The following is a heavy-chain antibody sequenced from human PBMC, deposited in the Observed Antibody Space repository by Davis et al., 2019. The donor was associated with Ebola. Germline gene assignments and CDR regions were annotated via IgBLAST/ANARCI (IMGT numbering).Heavy chain of an antibody. J-gene: IGHJ5*02. CDR3: ARDLYNYGWNWFDP. CDR1: GFTFNSYW. D-gene: IGHD5-18*01. Sequence: GESLKISCAASGFTFNSYWMNWVRQAPGKGLEWVANIKEDGSEKYYVDSVKGRFTISRDNAKNSLYLQMNDLRAEDTAVYYCARDLYNYGWNWFDPWGQGTLVTVSS. V-gene: IGHV3-7*03. CDR2: IKEDGSEK.